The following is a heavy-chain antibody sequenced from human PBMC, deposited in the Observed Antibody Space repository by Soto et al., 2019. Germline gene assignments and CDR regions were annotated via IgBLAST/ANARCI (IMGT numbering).Heavy chain of an antibody. CDR3: ARGAIYYYDSSGPEDV. D-gene: IGHD3-22*01. Sequence: ASVKVSFKASGYTFTGYYMHWLRQAPGQGLEWMGWINPNSGCTNYAQKFQGRVTMTRDTSISTAYMELSRLRSDDTAVYYCARGAIYYYDSSGPEDVWGQGTTVTVSS. CDR2: INPNSGCT. V-gene: IGHV1-2*02. J-gene: IGHJ6*02. CDR1: GYTFTGYY.